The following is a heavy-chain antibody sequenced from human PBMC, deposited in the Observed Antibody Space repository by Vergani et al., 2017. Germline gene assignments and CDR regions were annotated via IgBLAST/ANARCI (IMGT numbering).Heavy chain of an antibody. J-gene: IGHJ4*02. CDR3: AKDRGEMAFLTY. Sequence: QVQLVESGGGVVQPGRSLRLSCAASGFTFSSYGMHWVRQAPGKGLEWVAVISYDGSNKYYADSVKGRFTISRDNSKNTLYLQRNSLRAEDTAVYYCAKDRGEMAFLTYWGQGTLVTVFS. CDR1: GFTFSSYG. V-gene: IGHV3-30*18. CDR2: ISYDGSNK. D-gene: IGHD5-24*01.